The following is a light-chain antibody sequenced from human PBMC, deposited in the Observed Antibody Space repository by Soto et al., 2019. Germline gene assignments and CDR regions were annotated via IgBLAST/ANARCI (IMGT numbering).Light chain of an antibody. CDR1: QSISSW. CDR3: QHYNTYSWT. CDR2: KAS. V-gene: IGKV1-5*03. Sequence: DIQMTQSPSTLSASVGDRVTITCRASQSISSWLAWYQQKPGKAPNLLIYKASSLESGVPSRFSGSGSGTEFTLTISSLQPDDFATYYCQHYNTYSWTFGQGNKVDIK. J-gene: IGKJ1*01.